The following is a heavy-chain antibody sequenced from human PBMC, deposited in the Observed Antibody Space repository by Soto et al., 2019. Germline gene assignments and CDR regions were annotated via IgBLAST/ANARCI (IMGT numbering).Heavy chain of an antibody. CDR1: SVSISSNRW. D-gene: IGHD5-18*01. J-gene: IGHJ6*03. V-gene: IGHV4-4*02. Sequence: PSETLSLTCAVYSVSISSNRWCSWVRQPPGKGLEWIGEVYHDGSTNYNPSLKSRVTISVDKSKNQFSLKLSSVTAADTAVYYCARDPGYSYGDRYYYMDVWGKVTTVTVSS. CDR2: VYHDGST. CDR3: ARDPGYSYGDRYYYMDV.